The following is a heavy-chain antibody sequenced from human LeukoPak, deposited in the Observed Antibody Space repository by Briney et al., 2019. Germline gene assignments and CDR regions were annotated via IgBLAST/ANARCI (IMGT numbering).Heavy chain of an antibody. Sequence: TETLSLTCAVYGGSFSGYYWSWIRQPPGKGLEWIGEINHSGSTNYNPSLKCRVTISVDTSKNQFSLKLSSVTAADTAVYYCARGPIHLWFGYSYGQRSFDYWGQGTLVTVSS. V-gene: IGHV4-34*01. CDR3: ARGPIHLWFGYSYGQRSFDY. CDR2: INHSGST. D-gene: IGHD5-18*01. CDR1: GGSFSGYY. J-gene: IGHJ4*02.